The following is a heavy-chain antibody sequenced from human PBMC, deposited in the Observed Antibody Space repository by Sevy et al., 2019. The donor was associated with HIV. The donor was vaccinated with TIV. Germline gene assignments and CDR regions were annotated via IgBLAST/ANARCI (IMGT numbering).Heavy chain of an antibody. CDR1: GGTIVSSGHY. Sequence: SETLSLTCSISGGTIVSSGHYWGWIRQTPGKGLEWIGSIYYNGHTFYTPSLKSRLTISIDTSKNQFSLTLSSVTVADTAVYFCAREAGGYDYDYGMDVWGQVTTVTVSS. J-gene: IGHJ6*02. CDR2: IYYNGHT. V-gene: IGHV4-39*02. CDR3: AREAGGYDYDYGMDV. D-gene: IGHD5-12*01.